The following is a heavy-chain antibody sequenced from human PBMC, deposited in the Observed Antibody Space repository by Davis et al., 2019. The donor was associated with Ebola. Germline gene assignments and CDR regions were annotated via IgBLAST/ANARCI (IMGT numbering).Heavy chain of an antibody. CDR3: ARDQRQKGIQLWLDYYYGMDV. D-gene: IGHD5-18*01. CDR1: GYTFTSYY. J-gene: IGHJ6*02. V-gene: IGHV1-46*01. Sequence: ASVKVSCKASGYTFTSYYMHWVRQAPGQGLEWMGIINPSGGSTSYAQKFQGRVTMTTDTSTSTAYMELRSLRSDDTAVYYCARDQRQKGIQLWLDYYYGMDVWGQGTTVTVSS. CDR2: INPSGGST.